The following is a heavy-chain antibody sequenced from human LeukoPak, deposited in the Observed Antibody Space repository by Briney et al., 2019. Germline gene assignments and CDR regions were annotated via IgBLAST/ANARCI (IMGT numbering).Heavy chain of an antibody. D-gene: IGHD6-13*01. J-gene: IGHJ6*02. Sequence: PSETLSLTCTVSGGSISSYYWNWIRQPPGKGLEWIGYIHYSGSTNYNPSLKSRVTISVDTSKNQFSLKLSSVTAADTAVYYCARDRGIAAAGTGGYYYNGMDVWGQGTTVTVSS. CDR3: ARDRGIAAAGTGGYYYNGMDV. CDR2: IHYSGST. V-gene: IGHV4-59*01. CDR1: GGSISSYY.